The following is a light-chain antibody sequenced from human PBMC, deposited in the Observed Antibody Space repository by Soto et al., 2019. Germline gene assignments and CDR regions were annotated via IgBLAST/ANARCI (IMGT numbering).Light chain of an antibody. CDR3: AAWDDSLNGPV. J-gene: IGLJ7*01. V-gene: IGLV1-44*01. CDR1: SSNIGSNT. CDR2: SHN. Sequence: QPVLTQPPSASGTPGQRVTISCSGSSSNIGSNTVNWYQQLPGTAPKLLIYSHNQRPSGVPDRFSGSKSGTSASLAISGLESADEADYYCAAWDDSLNGPVFGGGTQLTVL.